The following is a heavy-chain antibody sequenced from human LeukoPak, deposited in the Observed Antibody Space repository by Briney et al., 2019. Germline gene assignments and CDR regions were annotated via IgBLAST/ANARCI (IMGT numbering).Heavy chain of an antibody. CDR3: ARGLGPAQRDYYYYYMDV. J-gene: IGHJ6*03. CDR1: GFTFSSYD. CDR2: IGTAGDT. D-gene: IGHD3-16*01. V-gene: IGHV3-13*01. Sequence: GGSLRLSCAASGFTFSSYDMRWVRQATGKGLEWVSAIGTAGDTYYPGSVKGRFTISRENAKNSLYLQMNSLRAGDTAVYYCARGLGPAQRDYYYYYMDVWGKGTTVTVSS.